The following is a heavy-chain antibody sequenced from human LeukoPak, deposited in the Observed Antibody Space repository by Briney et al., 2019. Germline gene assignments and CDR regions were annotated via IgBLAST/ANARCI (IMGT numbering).Heavy chain of an antibody. CDR1: GYTFIGHY. CDR3: ARGRVHAWSDAFDI. D-gene: IGHD1-1*01. CDR2: INSNSGGT. V-gene: IGHV1-2*02. Sequence: ASVKVSCKASGYTFIGHYMHWVPQAPGQGLEWMGWINSNSGGTKYAQKFQGSVIMTRDTSISTAYMELSRLKSDDTAVYYCARGRVHAWSDAFDIWGQGTTVTVSS. J-gene: IGHJ3*02.